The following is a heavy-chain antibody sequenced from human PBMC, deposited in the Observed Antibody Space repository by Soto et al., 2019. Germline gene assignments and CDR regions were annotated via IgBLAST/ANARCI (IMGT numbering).Heavy chain of an antibody. CDR1: GGSISSGDYY. D-gene: IGHD6-6*01. CDR3: ARDQFKQSIVPWFDP. Sequence: PSETLSLTCTVSGGSISSGDYYWSWIRQPPGKGLEWIGYIYYSGSTYYNPSLKSRVTISVDTSKNQFSLKLSSVTAADTAVYYCARDQFKQSIVPWFDPWGQGTLGTVS. J-gene: IGHJ5*02. V-gene: IGHV4-30-4*01. CDR2: IYYSGST.